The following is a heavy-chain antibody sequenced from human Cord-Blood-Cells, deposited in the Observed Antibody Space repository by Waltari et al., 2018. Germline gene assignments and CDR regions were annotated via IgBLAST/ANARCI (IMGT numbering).Heavy chain of an antibody. Sequence: QVQLQQSGARLLPPSEPLSLTCALYGGSFGGYYRRWIPQPPGKGLEWSGEINHSGSTNYNPSLKRRVTISVDTSKNQFSLKLSSVTAADTAVYYCARVEGYYFDYWGQGTLVTVSS. CDR2: INHSGST. D-gene: IGHD3-22*01. CDR3: ARVEGYYFDY. J-gene: IGHJ4*02. V-gene: IGHV4-34*01. CDR1: GGSFGGYY.